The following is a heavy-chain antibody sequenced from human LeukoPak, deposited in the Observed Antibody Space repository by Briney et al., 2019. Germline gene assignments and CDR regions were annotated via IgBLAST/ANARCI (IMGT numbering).Heavy chain of an antibody. CDR3: ARAVAGTVPDY. V-gene: IGHV3-7*04. CDR2: IKQDGSGR. Sequence: GGSLRLSCAASGFTLSSYWMSWVRQAPGKGLVGVANIKQDGSGRYYVDPVKGRFTISRDNAKNSLYLQMNSLRAEDTAVYYCARAVAGTVPDYWGQGTLVTVSS. D-gene: IGHD6-19*01. J-gene: IGHJ4*02. CDR1: GFTLSSYW.